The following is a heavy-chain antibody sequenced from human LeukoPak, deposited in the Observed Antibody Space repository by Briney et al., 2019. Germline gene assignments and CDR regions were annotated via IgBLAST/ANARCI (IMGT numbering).Heavy chain of an antibody. D-gene: IGHD2-2*01. J-gene: IGHJ4*02. CDR1: GFTFSTYS. CDR3: ASAKSSSWHYFEY. Sequence: PGGSLRLSCAASGFTFSTYSMHWVRLAPGKGLEWVAIISYDGSNGYYADSVKGRFIISRDNSKNILYLQMNSLRVEDTAVYYCASAKSSSWHYFEYWGQGTLVTVSS. CDR2: ISYDGSNG. V-gene: IGHV3-30-3*01.